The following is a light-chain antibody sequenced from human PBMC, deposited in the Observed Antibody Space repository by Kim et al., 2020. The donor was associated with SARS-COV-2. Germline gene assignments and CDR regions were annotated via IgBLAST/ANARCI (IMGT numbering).Light chain of an antibody. Sequence: QSALTQPRSVSGSPGQSVTISCTGTSSDVGAYNYVSWYQQHPDKAPKLMFYDVNDRPSGVPDRFAGSKSGNTASLTISGLQAEDEAAYYCCSYAGGYSHVLFGEGTQLTVL. J-gene: IGLJ2*01. CDR1: SSDVGAYNY. CDR2: DVN. V-gene: IGLV2-11*01. CDR3: CSYAGGYSHVL.